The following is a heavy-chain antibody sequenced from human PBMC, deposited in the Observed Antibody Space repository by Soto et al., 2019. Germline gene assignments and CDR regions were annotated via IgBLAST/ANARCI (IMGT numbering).Heavy chain of an antibody. CDR1: GFTVSSYY. Sequence: EVQLVESGGGLVQPGGSLRLSCAASGFTVSSYYMSWVRQAPGKGLEWVSIIHRGGNTYYADSVKGRFTISRDNSNNMLCLQMNSLRADDTAVYYCARDPGYGLPFLEYLFHRGQGTLVTVSS. D-gene: IGHD3-3*01. V-gene: IGHV3-66*01. J-gene: IGHJ4*02. CDR3: ARDPGYGLPFLEYLFH. CDR2: IHRGGNT.